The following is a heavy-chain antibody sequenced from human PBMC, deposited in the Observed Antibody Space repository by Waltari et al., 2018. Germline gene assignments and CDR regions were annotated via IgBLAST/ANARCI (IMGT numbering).Heavy chain of an antibody. D-gene: IGHD3-3*01. CDR1: GGSISSYY. CDR3: ARLRYDFWSGYFSPYFDY. J-gene: IGHJ4*02. V-gene: IGHV4-59*08. Sequence: QVQLQESGPGLVKPSETLSLTCTVSGGSISSYYWSWIRQPPGQGLGWIGYIYYSGSTNYNPSLKSRVTISVDTSKNQFSLKLSSVTAADTAVYYCARLRYDFWSGYFSPYFDYWGQGTLVTVSS. CDR2: IYYSGST.